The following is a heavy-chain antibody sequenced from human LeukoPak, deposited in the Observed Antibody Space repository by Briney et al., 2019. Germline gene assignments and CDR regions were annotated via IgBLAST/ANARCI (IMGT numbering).Heavy chain of an antibody. CDR3: ARDLDYGDYHAFDI. J-gene: IGHJ3*02. D-gene: IGHD4-17*01. CDR1: GYTFTGYY. Sequence: ASVKVSCKASGYTFTGYYMHWVRQAPGQGLEWMGRINPNSGGTNYAQKFQGRVTMTRDPSISTAYMELSRLRSDDTAVYYCARDLDYGDYHAFDIWGQGTMVTVSS. V-gene: IGHV1-2*06. CDR2: INPNSGGT.